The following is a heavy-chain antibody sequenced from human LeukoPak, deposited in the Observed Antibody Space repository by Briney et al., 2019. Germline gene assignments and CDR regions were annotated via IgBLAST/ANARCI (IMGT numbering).Heavy chain of an antibody. V-gene: IGHV3-30*18. Sequence: GGSLRLSCRASRFSFSDYDMPWVRQAPGKGLEWVAVISSDGSRKHYGDSVKGRFPISRHNPESTLFLQMNSLRTDDTFVYFCSKFAYNWNAPDGFDMWGQGTMVIVSS. CDR3: SKFAYNWNAPDGFDM. CDR2: ISSDGSRK. J-gene: IGHJ3*02. CDR1: RFSFSDYD. D-gene: IGHD1-1*01.